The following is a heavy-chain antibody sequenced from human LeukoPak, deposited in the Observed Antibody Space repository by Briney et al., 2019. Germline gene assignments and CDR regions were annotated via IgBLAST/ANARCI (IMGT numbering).Heavy chain of an antibody. CDR1: GFTFSSYG. CDR3: AIDPGNWFDP. J-gene: IGHJ5*02. Sequence: GSLRLSCAASGFTFSSYGMSWVRQAPGKGLEWVSVIYSGGSTYYADSVKGRFTISRDNSKNTLYLQMNSLRAEDTAVYYCAIDPGNWFDPWGQGTLVTVSS. CDR2: IYSGGST. V-gene: IGHV3-53*01.